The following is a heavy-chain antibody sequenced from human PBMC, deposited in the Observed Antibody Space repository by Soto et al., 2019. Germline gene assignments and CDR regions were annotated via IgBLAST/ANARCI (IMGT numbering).Heavy chain of an antibody. CDR3: AKSHRDYHYDSSAKRGGFQP. V-gene: IGHV3-23*01. D-gene: IGHD3-22*01. CDR2: ISGSGGST. J-gene: IGHJ1*01. CDR1: GFTFSSYA. Sequence: QPGGSLRLSCAASGFTFSSYAMSWVRQAPGKGLEWVSAISGSGGSTYYADSVKGRFTISRDNSKNTIYLQMNSLRAEDTAVYYCAKSHRDYHYDSSAKRGGFQPWGQGTLVTVSS.